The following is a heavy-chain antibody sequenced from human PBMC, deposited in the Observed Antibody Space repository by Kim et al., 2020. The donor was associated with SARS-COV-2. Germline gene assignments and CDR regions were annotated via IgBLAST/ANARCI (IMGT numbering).Heavy chain of an antibody. D-gene: IGHD3-22*01. J-gene: IGHJ6*02. CDR3: ARDQITALYDTSGYFYDDGMNV. Sequence: ASVKVSCKASGYTFTTYGIHWVRQAPGLSLELMGWISADTGDTYYSQKFQDRVTITRDSSATTAYMELSSLRSEDTAVYYCARDQITALYDTSGYFYDDGMNVWGQGTTVTVSS. CDR2: ISADTGDT. V-gene: IGHV1-3*01. CDR1: GYTFTTYG.